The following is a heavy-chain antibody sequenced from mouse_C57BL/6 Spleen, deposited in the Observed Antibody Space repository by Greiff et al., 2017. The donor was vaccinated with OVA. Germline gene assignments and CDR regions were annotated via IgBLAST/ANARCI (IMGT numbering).Heavy chain of an antibody. J-gene: IGHJ3*01. CDR2: INPNNGGT. D-gene: IGHD2-4*01. V-gene: IGHV1-26*01. CDR1: GYTFTDYY. Sequence: VQLQQSEPELVKPGASVKISCKASGYTFTDYYMNWVKQSHGKSLEWIGDINPNNGGTSYNQKFKGKATLTVDKSSSTAYMELRSLTSEDSAVYYCAPYDSPWFAYWGQGTLVTVSA. CDR3: APYDSPWFAY.